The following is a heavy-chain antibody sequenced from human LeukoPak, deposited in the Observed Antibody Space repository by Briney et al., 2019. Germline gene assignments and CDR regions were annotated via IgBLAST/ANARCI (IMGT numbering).Heavy chain of an antibody. V-gene: IGHV1-18*01. CDR2: ISAYNCNT. CDR3: AVPKRENYYGSRSYYPFDY. J-gene: IGHJ4*02. CDR1: VYTFTRYG. D-gene: IGHD3-10*01. Sequence: ASVKVSCXASVYTFTRYGINWVREAPGQGLEWVGWISAYNCNTNYTQKLQGRVTMTTDTSTSTAYMELRSLRPDDTAVYYCAVPKRENYYGSRSYYPFDYWGQGTLVTVSS.